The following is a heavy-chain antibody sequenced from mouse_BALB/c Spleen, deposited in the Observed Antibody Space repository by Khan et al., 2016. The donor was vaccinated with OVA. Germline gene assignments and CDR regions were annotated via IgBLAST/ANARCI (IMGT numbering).Heavy chain of an antibody. J-gene: IGHJ1*01. D-gene: IGHD2-14*01. V-gene: IGHV5-6-3*01. CDR2: INSNGGTS. CDR1: GFTFSGYG. Sequence: EVQLLETGGGLVQPGGSLKLSCAASGFTFSGYGMSWVRQTPDKRLELVATINSNGGTSYYPDSVKGRFTISRDNAKNTLHLQMSSLKSEDTAMYYCARVYYRYDEGYWYFDVWGAGTTVTVSS. CDR3: ARVYYRYDEGYWYFDV.